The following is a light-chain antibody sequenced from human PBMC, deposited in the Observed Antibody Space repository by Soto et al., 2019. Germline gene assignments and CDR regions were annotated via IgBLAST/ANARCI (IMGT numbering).Light chain of an antibody. CDR2: WAS. CDR1: QTVLYSSNNKNY. V-gene: IGKV4-1*01. CDR3: QQYFRTPLS. Sequence: DIVMTQSPDSLAVSLGERATINCKSSQTVLYSSNNKNYLAWYQQKPGQPPKLLIYWASTRESGVPDRFSGSGSETDFTLTISSLQAEDVAVYYCQQYFRTPLSFGGGTKV. J-gene: IGKJ4*01.